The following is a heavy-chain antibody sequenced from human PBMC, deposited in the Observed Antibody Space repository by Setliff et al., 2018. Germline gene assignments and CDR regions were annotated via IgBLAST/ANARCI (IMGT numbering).Heavy chain of an antibody. CDR2: IYHSGST. Sequence: KTSETLSLTCAVSGYSISSGYYWGWIRQPPGKGLEWIGSIYHSGSTYYNPSLKSRVTMSVDTSKNQFSLKLSSVTAADTAVYYCARTNYSDSSTYFNWFDPGGRGTRVTVSS. J-gene: IGHJ5*02. D-gene: IGHD3-22*01. CDR1: GYSISSGYY. V-gene: IGHV4-38-2*01. CDR3: ARTNYSDSSTYFNWFDP.